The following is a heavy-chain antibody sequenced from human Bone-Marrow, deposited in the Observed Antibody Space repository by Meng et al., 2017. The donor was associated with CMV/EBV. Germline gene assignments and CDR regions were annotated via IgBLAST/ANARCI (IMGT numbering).Heavy chain of an antibody. CDR2: INGDGKST. CDR1: GFTFSSYW. CDR3: AREGSYIVGRQSDAFDI. V-gene: IGHV3-74*01. J-gene: IGHJ3*02. Sequence: GGSLRLSCAASGFTFSSYWMHWVRQTPGKGLVWVSRINGDGKSTRHADSVKGRFTISRDNTKNTLYLQMNSLRAEDTALYYCAREGSYIVGRQSDAFDIWGQGPMVTVSS. D-gene: IGHD3-22*01.